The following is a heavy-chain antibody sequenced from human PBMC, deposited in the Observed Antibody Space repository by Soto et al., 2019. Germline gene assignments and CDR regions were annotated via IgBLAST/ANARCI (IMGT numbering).Heavy chain of an antibody. Sequence: QVQLQQWGAGLLKPSETLSLTCVVSGGSLSDYFWSWIRQPPGMALEWIGEINHLGSINYNPSLKSRVTMSVDTSKNQFSLTLNSGTAADTATYYCARGGISHWAYFYYMDVWDRGTTVTVSS. J-gene: IGHJ6*03. CDR2: INHLGSI. CDR3: ARGGISHWAYFYYMDV. CDR1: GGSLSDYF. D-gene: IGHD2-21*01. V-gene: IGHV4-34*01.